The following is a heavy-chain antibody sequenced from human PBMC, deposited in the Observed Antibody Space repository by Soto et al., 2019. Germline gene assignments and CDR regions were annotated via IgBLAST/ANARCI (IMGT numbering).Heavy chain of an antibody. CDR3: ARDVFGGSDIAARDTYYYYGMDV. V-gene: IGHV3-33*01. Sequence: QVQLVESGGGVVQPGRSLRLSCAASGFTFSSYGMHWVRQAPGKGLEWVAVIWYDGSNKYYADSVKGRFTISRDNSKNTLYLQMNSLRAEDTAVYYCARDVFGGSDIAARDTYYYYGMDVWGQGTTVTVSS. D-gene: IGHD6-6*01. CDR2: IWYDGSNK. J-gene: IGHJ6*02. CDR1: GFTFSSYG.